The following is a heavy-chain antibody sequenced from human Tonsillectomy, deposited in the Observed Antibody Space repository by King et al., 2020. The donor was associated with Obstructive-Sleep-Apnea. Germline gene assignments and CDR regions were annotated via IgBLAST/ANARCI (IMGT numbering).Heavy chain of an antibody. Sequence: QLVQSGGGVVQPGRSLRLSCAVSGFTFSSYAMHWVRQAPGKGLEWVAVISYDGSNKNYADSVTGRFTISRDNSKNTRYLQMNSLRAEDTAVYYCARDSECSGGTCYGGDYWGQGTLVTVSS. D-gene: IGHD2-15*01. CDR1: GFTFSSYA. J-gene: IGHJ4*02. CDR3: ARDSECSGGTCYGGDY. CDR2: ISYDGSNK. V-gene: IGHV3-30-3*01.